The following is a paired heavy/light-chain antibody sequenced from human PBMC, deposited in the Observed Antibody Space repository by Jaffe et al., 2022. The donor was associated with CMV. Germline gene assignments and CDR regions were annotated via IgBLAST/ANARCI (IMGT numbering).Light chain of an antibody. Sequence: EIVMTQSPATLSVSPGERATLSCRASQSVSSNLTWYQQRPGQAPRLLIYGASTRATGIPARFSGSGSGTEFTLTISSLQSEDFAVYYCQQYNKWPPWTLGQGTKVEIK. CDR2: GAS. V-gene: IGKV3-15*01. CDR1: QSVSSN. CDR3: QQYNKWPPWT. J-gene: IGKJ1*01.
Heavy chain of an antibody. V-gene: IGHV3-74*01. J-gene: IGHJ2*01. D-gene: IGHD3-10*01. CDR2: IREDGSDT. Sequence: QLVESGGGLVQPGGSLRLSCAASAFTFRNYWMHWVRQAPGKGPVWVSRIREDGSDTWTADSVKGRFTISRDNAKNTLYLQMNSLRVEDTAVYYCVREEEGTGAWYFDLWGRGTVVTVSS. CDR1: AFTFRNYW. CDR3: VREEEGTGAWYFDL.